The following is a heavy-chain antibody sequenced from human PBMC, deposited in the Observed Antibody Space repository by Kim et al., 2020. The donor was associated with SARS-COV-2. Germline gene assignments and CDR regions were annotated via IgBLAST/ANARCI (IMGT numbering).Heavy chain of an antibody. V-gene: IGHV3-23*01. CDR2: IRGVTAAT. J-gene: IGHJ6*02. D-gene: IGHD6-6*01. CDR1: ELTLSSYV. Sequence: GGSLRLSCAASELTLSSYVMNWVRQAPGKGLEWVSTIRGVTAATFYADSVKGRFTISRDNSQNMVYLQMNSLRAEDTAIYYWAKRLASSALDVWGQGTTV. CDR3: AKRLASSALDV.